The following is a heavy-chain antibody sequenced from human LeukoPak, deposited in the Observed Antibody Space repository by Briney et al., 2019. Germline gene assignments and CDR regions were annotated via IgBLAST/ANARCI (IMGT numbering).Heavy chain of an antibody. CDR2: IYYSART. V-gene: IGHV4-39*07. D-gene: IGHD4-17*01. Sequence: SSETLSLTCTVSGGSISSSNYYWGWIRQPPGKGLECIGSIYYSARTYYNPSLKSRVTISVDTSKNQFSLKLSSVTAADTAEYYCAKITPGDYARERFNWFDPWGQGTLVTVSS. CDR1: GGSISSSNYY. CDR3: AKITPGDYARERFNWFDP. J-gene: IGHJ5*02.